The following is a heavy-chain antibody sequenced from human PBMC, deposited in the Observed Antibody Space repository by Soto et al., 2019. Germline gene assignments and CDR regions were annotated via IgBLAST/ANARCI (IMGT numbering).Heavy chain of an antibody. CDR3: PRHSYSPSGNYFTYSTYAMDV. D-gene: IGHD3-10*01. V-gene: IGHV5-10-1*01. Sequence: VEALKISGKGSGYSLTNYWITWVRQMPGKGLEWLGRVDPTDSYSNYSPSFQGHVTISAEKSISTAYLQWSSLKASDTAMYYCPRHSYSPSGNYFTYSTYAMDVWGQGTTVTVSS. CDR1: GYSLTNYW. CDR2: VDPTDSYS. J-gene: IGHJ6*02.